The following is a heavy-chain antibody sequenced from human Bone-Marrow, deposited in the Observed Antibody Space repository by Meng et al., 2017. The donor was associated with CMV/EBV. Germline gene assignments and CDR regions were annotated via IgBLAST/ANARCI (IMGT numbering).Heavy chain of an antibody. J-gene: IGHJ4*02. V-gene: IGHV2-5*01. CDR2: IYWNDDR. CDR1: GFSRSTRGVG. Sequence: CTVSGFSRSTRGVGVGLIRHPPGKPLEWLELIYWNDDRRSSPSLKSRLPITKDTSKNQVVLTMTNMYPVDTATYYCAHRLSVKGYFDYWGQGTLVTVSS. CDR3: AHRLSVKGYFDY. D-gene: IGHD3-16*02.